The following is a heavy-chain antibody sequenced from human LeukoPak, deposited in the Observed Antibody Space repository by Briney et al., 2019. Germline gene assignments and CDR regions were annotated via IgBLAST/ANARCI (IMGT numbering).Heavy chain of an antibody. D-gene: IGHD3-22*01. V-gene: IGHV4-34*01. Sequence: SETLSLTCAVYGGSFSGYYWSWIRQPPGKGLEWIGEINHSGSTNYNPSLRSRVTISVDTSKNQFSLKLSSVTAADTAVYYCASGPKTYYYDSSGYYYVYWGQGTLVTVSS. CDR1: GGSFSGYY. J-gene: IGHJ4*02. CDR2: INHSGST. CDR3: ASGPKTYYYDSSGYYYVY.